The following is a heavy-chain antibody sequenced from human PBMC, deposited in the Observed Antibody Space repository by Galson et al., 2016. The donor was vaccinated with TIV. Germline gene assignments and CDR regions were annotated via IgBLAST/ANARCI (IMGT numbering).Heavy chain of an antibody. CDR3: AREFGEWLEDWYFDL. D-gene: IGHD6-19*01. CDR2: IYTTGST. Sequence: ETLSLTCTVSGDSISSYSWNWIRQSAGKGLEWIGRIYTTGSTNYNPSFKSRVTMSIDTSKNQFSLKLSSVPAADTAVYFCAREFGEWLEDWYFDLWGRGTLVTVSS. V-gene: IGHV4-4*07. CDR1: GDSISSYS. J-gene: IGHJ2*01.